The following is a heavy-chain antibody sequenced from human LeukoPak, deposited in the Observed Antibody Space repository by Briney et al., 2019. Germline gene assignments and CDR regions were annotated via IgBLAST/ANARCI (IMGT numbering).Heavy chain of an antibody. J-gene: IGHJ4*02. Sequence: GGSLRLSCAASGFTFSTYAMHWVGQAPGKGLEWVAFIWPDGSKKYYADSVKGRFAISRENSKNTVYLQMNDLRPEDTALYFCAKISSSAESNFDYWGQGTLLTVSS. V-gene: IGHV3-30*02. CDR1: GFTFSTYA. CDR2: IWPDGSKK. D-gene: IGHD6-25*01. CDR3: AKISSSAESNFDY.